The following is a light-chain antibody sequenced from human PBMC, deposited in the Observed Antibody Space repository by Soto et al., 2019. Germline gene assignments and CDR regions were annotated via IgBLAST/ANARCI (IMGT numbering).Light chain of an antibody. V-gene: IGKV1-5*03. Sequence: IPMTQSPSTLSASVGDRVTITCRASQSISSWLAWYQQKPGRAPKLLIYKSSILESGVPSRFSGSGSGTEFTLTISSLQPDDFATYYCQQFNTSPWTFGQGTKVDI. CDR2: KSS. CDR3: QQFNTSPWT. CDR1: QSISSW. J-gene: IGKJ1*01.